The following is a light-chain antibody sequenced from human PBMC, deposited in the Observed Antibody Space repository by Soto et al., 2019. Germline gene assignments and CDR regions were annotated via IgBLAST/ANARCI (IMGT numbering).Light chain of an antibody. Sequence: QSVLTQPASVSGSPGQRVTISCSGTISDIGSGYNVHWYQQLPGTAPKLLIYDNNNRPSGVPDRFSGSKSGTSASLAITWLQAEDEADYYCQSYGTSGVVFGGGTKLTVL. CDR3: QSYGTSGVV. CDR2: DNN. V-gene: IGLV1-40*01. J-gene: IGLJ2*01. CDR1: ISDIGSGYN.